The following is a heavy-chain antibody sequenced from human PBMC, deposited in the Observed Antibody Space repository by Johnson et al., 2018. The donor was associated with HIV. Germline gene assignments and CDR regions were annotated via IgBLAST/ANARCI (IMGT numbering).Heavy chain of an antibody. D-gene: IGHD3-10*01. CDR3: ARDPDPFREYHGDAFDI. CDR1: GYTFSSYA. Sequence: QVQLVESGGGLVQPGGSLRLSCTASGYTFSSYAMHWVRQAPGKGLEWVAVISYDANNKYYADSVKGRFTISRDSSKDTLYVQMNSLRGEDTAVYYCARDPDPFREYHGDAFDIWGQGTVVTVSS. J-gene: IGHJ3*02. V-gene: IGHV3-30-3*01. CDR2: ISYDANNK.